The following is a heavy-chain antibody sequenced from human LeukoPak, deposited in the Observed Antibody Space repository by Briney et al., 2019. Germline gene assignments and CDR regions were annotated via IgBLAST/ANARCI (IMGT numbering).Heavy chain of an antibody. CDR2: MNPNSGNT. V-gene: IGHV1-8*03. CDR3: ARVVYSGSHPYGMDV. CDR1: GYTFTSYD. D-gene: IGHD1-26*01. Sequence: ASVKVSCKASGYTFTSYDINWVRQATGQGLEWMGWMNPNSGNTGYAQKFQGRVTITADKSTSTAYMELSSLRSEDTAVYYCARVVYSGSHPYGMDVWGQGTTVTVSS. J-gene: IGHJ6*02.